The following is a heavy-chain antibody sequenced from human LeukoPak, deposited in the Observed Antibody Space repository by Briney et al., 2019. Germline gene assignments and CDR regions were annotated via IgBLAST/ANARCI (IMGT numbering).Heavy chain of an antibody. Sequence: ASVKVSCKASGYTFTGYYMHWVRQAPGQGLEWMGWINPNSGGTNYAQKFQGRVTMTRDTSISTAYMELSRLRSDDTAVYYCARDFGYSSGWPEGYYYYGMDVWGQGTTVTVSS. D-gene: IGHD6-19*01. CDR3: ARDFGYSSGWPEGYYYYGMDV. CDR1: GYTFTGYY. V-gene: IGHV1-2*02. CDR2: INPNSGGT. J-gene: IGHJ6*02.